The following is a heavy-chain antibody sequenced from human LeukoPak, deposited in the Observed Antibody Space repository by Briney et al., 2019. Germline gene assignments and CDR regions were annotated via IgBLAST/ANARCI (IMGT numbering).Heavy chain of an antibody. CDR2: INPSDSYT. CDR3: ASHVGVAGTSSRWFDP. CDR1: GYSFTSYW. V-gene: IGHV5-10-1*01. Sequence: GESLKISCTGSGYSFTSYWISWVRQMPGKGLEWMGRINPSDSYTNYSPSFQGHVTISADKSISTAYLQWSSLKASDTAMYYCASHVGVAGTSSRWFDPWGQGSLVTVSS. J-gene: IGHJ5*02. D-gene: IGHD6-19*01.